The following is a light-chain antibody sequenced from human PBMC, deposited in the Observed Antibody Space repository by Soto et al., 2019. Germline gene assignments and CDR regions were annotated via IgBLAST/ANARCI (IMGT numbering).Light chain of an antibody. Sequence: DIQMTQSPSSLSASVGDRVTITCRASQGIRNDLSWYQQKPGKAPKRLIYAASSLQGGVPSRFSGSGSGTEFTLTITSLQPGDFATYFCLLHKSYVWTFGQGTKVDIK. CDR3: LLHKSYVWT. J-gene: IGKJ1*01. CDR2: AAS. V-gene: IGKV1-17*01. CDR1: QGIRND.